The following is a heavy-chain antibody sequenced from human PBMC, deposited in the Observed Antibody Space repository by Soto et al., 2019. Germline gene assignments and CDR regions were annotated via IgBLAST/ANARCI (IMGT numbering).Heavy chain of an antibody. D-gene: IGHD6-13*01. Sequence: QVALQQWGAGLLKPSQTLSLTCAVYGESFNDYFWTWIRQSPGGGLEWLAEVHHTGTSYYNPSLKSPPAGSVDTSKNQFPLNLTSLTAADTANYYCARRKDSSRYFYGMDVWGQGTTVVVSS. J-gene: IGHJ6*02. CDR1: GESFNDYF. CDR2: VHHTGTS. CDR3: ARRKDSSRYFYGMDV. V-gene: IGHV4-34*02.